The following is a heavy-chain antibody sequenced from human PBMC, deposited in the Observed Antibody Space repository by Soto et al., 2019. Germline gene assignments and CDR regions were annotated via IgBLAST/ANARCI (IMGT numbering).Heavy chain of an antibody. Sequence: SETLSLTCTVSGGSISSGDYYWSWIRQPPGKGLEWIGYIYYSDSTYYNPSLKSRLTISVDTSKNQISLTLNSVTAADTAVYYCARAGETYYDFWSGFSPIDYWGPGTLVTVSS. CDR2: IYYSDST. CDR3: ARAGETYYDFWSGFSPIDY. CDR1: GGSISSGDYY. J-gene: IGHJ4*02. V-gene: IGHV4-30-4*02. D-gene: IGHD3-3*01.